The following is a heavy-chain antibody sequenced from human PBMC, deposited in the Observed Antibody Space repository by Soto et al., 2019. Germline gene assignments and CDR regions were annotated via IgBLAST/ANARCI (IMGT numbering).Heavy chain of an antibody. CDR1: GYTFTSYG. CDR3: ARTSSSWPFYYYYYYGMDV. CDR2: ISAYNGNT. D-gene: IGHD6-13*01. J-gene: IGHJ6*02. Sequence: SVKVSCKASGYTFTSYGISWVRQAPGQGLEWMGWISAYNGNTNYAQKLQGRVTMTTDTSTSTAYMELRSLRSDDTAVYYCARTSSSWPFYYYYYYGMDVWGQGTTVTVSS. V-gene: IGHV1-18*01.